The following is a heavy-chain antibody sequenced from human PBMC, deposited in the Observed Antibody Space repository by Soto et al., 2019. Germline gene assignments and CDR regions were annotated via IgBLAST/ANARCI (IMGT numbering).Heavy chain of an antibody. CDR2: IWYDGSKN. Sequence: QVQLVESGGGVVQPGRSRRLSCAASGFTFSRYGIHWVRQAPGKGLEWVAVIWYDGSKNYYADSVKGRFTISRDNSKKTLYLQMNSLRVEDTAVYFCARESDVATQGGIDYWGQGALFTVSS. CDR3: ARESDVATQGGIDY. D-gene: IGHD3-16*01. V-gene: IGHV3-33*01. J-gene: IGHJ4*02. CDR1: GFTFSRYG.